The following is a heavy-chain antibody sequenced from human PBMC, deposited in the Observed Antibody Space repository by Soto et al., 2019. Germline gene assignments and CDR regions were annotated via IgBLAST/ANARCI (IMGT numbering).Heavy chain of an antibody. CDR3: ARKKDCGGDCSYFDY. CDR1: GYTFTSYG. Sequence: QVQLVQSGAEVKKPGASVKVSCKASGYTFTSYGISWVRQAPGQGLEWMGWISAYNGNTNYAQKLQGRVTMTTDKSTRTADMELRSQRSDDTAVYYCARKKDCGGDCSYFDYWGQGTLVTFSS. V-gene: IGHV1-18*04. J-gene: IGHJ4*02. CDR2: ISAYNGNT. D-gene: IGHD2-21*02.